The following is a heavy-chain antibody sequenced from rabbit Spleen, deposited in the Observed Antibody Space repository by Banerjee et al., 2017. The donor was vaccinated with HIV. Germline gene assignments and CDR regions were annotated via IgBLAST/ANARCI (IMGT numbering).Heavy chain of an antibody. CDR1: GFSFSSSDY. CDR3: ARDTGSSFSSYGMDL. Sequence: EQLVEYGGDLVQPEGSLALTCKASGFSFSSSDYICWVRQAPGKGLEWISCIAGSSSGFTYSATWAKGRFTISKTSSTTVTLQMTSLTAADTATYFCARDTGSSFSSYGMDLWGPGTLVTVS. CDR2: IAGSSSGFT. J-gene: IGHJ6*01. V-gene: IGHV1S45*01. D-gene: IGHD8-1*01.